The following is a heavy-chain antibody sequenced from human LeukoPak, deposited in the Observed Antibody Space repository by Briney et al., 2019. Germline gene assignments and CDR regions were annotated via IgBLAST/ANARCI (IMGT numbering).Heavy chain of an antibody. D-gene: IGHD6-19*01. CDR3: ARAGVAGTQYFRH. V-gene: IGHV4-34*01. Sequence: SETLSLTCAVYGGSFSGYYWSWIRQPPGKGLEWIGEINHSGSTNYNPSLKSRVTISVDTSKNQFSLKLSSVTAAGTAVYYCARAGVAGTQYFRHWGQGTLVTVSS. CDR2: INHSGST. CDR1: GGSFSGYY. J-gene: IGHJ1*01.